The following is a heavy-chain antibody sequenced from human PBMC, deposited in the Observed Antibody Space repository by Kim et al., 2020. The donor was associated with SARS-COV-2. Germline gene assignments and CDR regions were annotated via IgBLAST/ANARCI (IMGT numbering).Heavy chain of an antibody. J-gene: IGHJ4*02. D-gene: IGHD5-12*01. CDR1: GDSVSSDSAS. CDR3: TSDHQYSIDY. V-gene: IGHV6-1*01. Sequence: SQTLSLTCVISGDSVSSDSASWNWIRQSPSRGLEWLGRTYYRSKWYYDYADSVKSRITINPDTSKKQFSLQLKSVTPGDTAMYYCTSDHQYSIDYLCQGTLGTVS. CDR2: TYYRSKWYY.